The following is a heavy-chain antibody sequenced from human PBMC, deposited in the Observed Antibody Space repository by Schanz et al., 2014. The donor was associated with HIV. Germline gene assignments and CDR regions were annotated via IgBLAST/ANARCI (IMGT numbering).Heavy chain of an antibody. CDR1: GYSFTSYD. D-gene: IGHD3-9*01. CDR2: MNPNSGYT. Sequence: QVQLVQSGAEAKKPGASVMLSCKASGYSFTSYDINWVRQATGLGLEWMGWMNPNSGYTGYAQKFQGRVTMTRHTPTSTAYMELSSLRSDDTAVYYCARDHITIFLDPWGQGTLVTVSS. V-gene: IGHV1-8*01. J-gene: IGHJ5*02. CDR3: ARDHITIFLDP.